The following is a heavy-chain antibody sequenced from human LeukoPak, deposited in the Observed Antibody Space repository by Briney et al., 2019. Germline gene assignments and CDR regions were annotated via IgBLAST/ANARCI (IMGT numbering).Heavy chain of an antibody. CDR1: GFTFSNVW. Sequence: PGGSLRLSCAASGFTFSNVWMSWVRQAPGKGLEWVGRIKSKTDGGTTDYAAPVKGRFTISRDDSKNTLYLQMNSLKTEDTAVYYCTTVLAGIYYYYYYMDVWGKGTTVTVSS. V-gene: IGHV3-15*01. CDR3: TTVLAGIYYYYYYMDV. CDR2: IKSKTDGGTT. D-gene: IGHD6-19*01. J-gene: IGHJ6*03.